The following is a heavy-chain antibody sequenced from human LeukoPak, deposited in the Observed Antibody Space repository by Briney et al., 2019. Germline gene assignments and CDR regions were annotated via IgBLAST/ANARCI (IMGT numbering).Heavy chain of an antibody. V-gene: IGHV1-8*01. J-gene: IGHJ5*02. CDR2: MNPNSGNT. Sequence: ASVKVSCKASGYTFTSYDINWVRQATGQGLEWMGWMNPNSGNTGYAQKFQGRVTMTRNTSISTAYMELSSLRSEDTAVYYCARVKEGYSSRPPWFDPWGQGTLVTVSS. CDR1: GYTFTSYD. D-gene: IGHD6-13*01. CDR3: ARVKEGYSSRPPWFDP.